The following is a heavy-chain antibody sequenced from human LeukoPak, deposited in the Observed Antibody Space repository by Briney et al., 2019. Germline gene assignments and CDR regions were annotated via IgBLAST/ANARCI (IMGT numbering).Heavy chain of an antibody. D-gene: IGHD3-10*01. CDR1: GSTFSSYD. J-gene: IGHJ4*02. CDR3: ARGPYGTGSHFDF. Sequence: GASVKVSCKASGSTFSSYDINWVRQATGQGLEWMGWMNPNSGGTGYTPRFQGRVTMTRDTSISTAYMELSSLRSEDTAVYYCARGPYGTGSHFDFWGQGTLVTVSS. V-gene: IGHV1-8*02. CDR2: MNPNSGGT.